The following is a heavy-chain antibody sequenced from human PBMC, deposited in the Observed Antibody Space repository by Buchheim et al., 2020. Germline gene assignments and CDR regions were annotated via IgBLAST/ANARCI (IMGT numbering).Heavy chain of an antibody. V-gene: IGHV1-46*01. CDR1: GYTFTSYY. CDR3: ARDLDRYVGESIFYYYGMDV. CDR2: INPSGGST. Sequence: QVQLVQSGAEVKKPGASVKVSCKASGYTFTSYYMHWVRQAPGQGLEWMGIINPSGGSTSYAQKFQGRVTMTRDTSTSQVYMELSSLRSEDTDVYYCARDLDRYVGESIFYYYGMDVGGQGTT. D-gene: IGHD3-16*02. J-gene: IGHJ6*02.